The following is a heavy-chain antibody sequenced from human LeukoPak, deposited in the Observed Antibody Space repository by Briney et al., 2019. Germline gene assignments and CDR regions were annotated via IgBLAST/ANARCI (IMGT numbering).Heavy chain of an antibody. D-gene: IGHD5-24*01. CDR3: ARDMGVSLRRDGYNYFQH. J-gene: IGHJ1*01. Sequence: GGSLRLSCAASGFTFSSYAMHWVRQAPGKGLEWVAVISYDGSNKYYADSVKGRFTISRDNSKNTLYLQMNSLRAEDTAVYYCARDMGVSLRRDGYNYFQHWGQGTLVTVSS. CDR1: GFTFSSYA. CDR2: ISYDGSNK. V-gene: IGHV3-30-3*01.